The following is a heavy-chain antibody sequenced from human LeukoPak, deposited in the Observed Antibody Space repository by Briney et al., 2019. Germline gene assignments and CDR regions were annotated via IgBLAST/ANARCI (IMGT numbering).Heavy chain of an antibody. V-gene: IGHV4-34*01. Sequence: SETLSLTCAVYGGSFSGYYWSWIRQPPGKGLEWFGSIYYSGSTYYNPSLKSRVTISVDTYKNQFSLKLSSVTAADTAVYYCARLVEMATITLDYWGQGTLVTVSS. CDR3: ARLVEMATITLDY. J-gene: IGHJ4*02. CDR2: IYYSGST. D-gene: IGHD5-24*01. CDR1: GGSFSGYY.